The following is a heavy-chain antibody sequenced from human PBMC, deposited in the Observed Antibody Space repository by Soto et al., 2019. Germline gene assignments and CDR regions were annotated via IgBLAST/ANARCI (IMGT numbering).Heavy chain of an antibody. CDR3: ARKVGSSGSSRWFDT. CDR2: IWYDGTAT. Sequence: QVQLVESGGGVVQPGRSLTLSCVASGFTLSNYGMHWVRQAPGKGLEWVAVIWYDGTATYSVDSVKGRFSISRDNAKNELFLQLSSLRAEDTGVYYCARKVGSSGSSRWFDTWGQGTLVTVSS. CDR1: GFTLSNYG. V-gene: IGHV3-33*01. J-gene: IGHJ5*02. D-gene: IGHD3-10*01.